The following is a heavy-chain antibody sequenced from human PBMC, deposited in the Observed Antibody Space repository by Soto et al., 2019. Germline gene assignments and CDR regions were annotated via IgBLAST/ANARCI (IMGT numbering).Heavy chain of an antibody. CDR3: ARAQSSTVVTSSHFDP. Sequence: VLLVESGGGVVQPGGNLRLSCAASGFTLSRHAMNWVRQTPGKGLEWVAIISYDGTTKYYADSVKGRFTISRDNAKNTVYLHLNSLRPEDTAVYYCARAQSSTVVTSSHFDPWGQGTLVTVSS. CDR2: ISYDGTTK. D-gene: IGHD4-4*01. V-gene: IGHV3-30-3*01. J-gene: IGHJ5*02. CDR1: GFTLSRHA.